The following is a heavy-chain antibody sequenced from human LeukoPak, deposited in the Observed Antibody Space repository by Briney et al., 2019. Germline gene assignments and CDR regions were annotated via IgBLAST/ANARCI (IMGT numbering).Heavy chain of an antibody. D-gene: IGHD5-18*01. CDR2: DGHT. V-gene: IGHV4-61*01. J-gene: IGHJ4*02. CDR3: ARGAAGYSYG. Sequence: PSETLSLTCTVSGGSVSSGYFHWSWIRQAPGKGLGWIGHDGHTNYNPSLRSRVTISIDTSKNQFTLRLTSVTAADTAVYYCARGAAGYSYGWGQGTLVTVSS. CDR1: GGSVSSGYFH.